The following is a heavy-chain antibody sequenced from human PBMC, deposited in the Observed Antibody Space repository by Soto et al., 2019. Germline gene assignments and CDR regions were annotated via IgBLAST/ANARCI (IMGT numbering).Heavy chain of an antibody. CDR3: ARGGPGYYGSGSYYPR. CDR2: IDHGGRT. J-gene: IGHJ4*02. Sequence: SETLSLTCAVYGGSFSGYYGGWIRQPPGKGLEWIGEIDHGGRTNYNPSLKSRVTISVDTSKNQVSLKLNSVTAADTAVYYCARGGPGYYGSGSYYPRWGQGALVTVS. D-gene: IGHD3-10*01. CDR1: GGSFSGYY. V-gene: IGHV4-34*01.